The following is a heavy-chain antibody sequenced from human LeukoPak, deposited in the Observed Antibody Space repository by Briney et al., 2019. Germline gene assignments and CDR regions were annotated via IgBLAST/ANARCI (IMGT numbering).Heavy chain of an antibody. J-gene: IGHJ4*02. CDR3: VRDLILVDTPGDDFDY. CDR1: GFTFSNYW. D-gene: IGHD4-23*01. Sequence: PGGSLRLSCAASGFTFSNYWMHWVRQVPEKGLVWVSRINVDGSVKSYADSVKGRFTISRDNAKNTVSLQMNSLRAEDTAVYYCVRDLILVDTPGDDFDYWGQGALVTVSS. V-gene: IGHV3-74*01. CDR2: INVDGSVK.